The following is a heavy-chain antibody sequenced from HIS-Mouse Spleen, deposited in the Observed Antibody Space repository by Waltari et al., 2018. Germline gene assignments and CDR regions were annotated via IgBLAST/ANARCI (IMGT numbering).Heavy chain of an antibody. CDR2: IKQDGSEK. D-gene: IGHD1-26*01. V-gene: IGHV3-7*01. CDR1: GFTFSSYW. Sequence: EVQLVESGGGLVQPGGSLRLSCAASGFTFSSYWMSWVRQAPGKGLEWVANIKQDGSEKDDVDSVKGRFTISRDNAKNSLYLQMNSLRAEDTAVYYCARDSGGSYFDYWGQGTLVTVSS. J-gene: IGHJ4*02. CDR3: ARDSGGSYFDY.